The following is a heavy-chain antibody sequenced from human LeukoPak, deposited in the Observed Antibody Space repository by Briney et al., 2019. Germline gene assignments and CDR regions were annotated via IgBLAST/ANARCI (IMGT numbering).Heavy chain of an antibody. CDR2: ISSSGSTI. J-gene: IGHJ6*03. CDR1: GFTFSDYY. CDR3: ARGPYYDFWSGYSRLGYYYYMDV. V-gene: IGHV3-11*01. Sequence: GGSLRLSCAASGFTFSDYYMSWIRQAPGKGLEWVSYISSSGSTIYYADSVKGRFTISRDNAKNSLYLQMNSLRAEDTAVYYCARGPYYDFWSGYSRLGYYYYMDVWGKGTTVTVSS. D-gene: IGHD3-3*01.